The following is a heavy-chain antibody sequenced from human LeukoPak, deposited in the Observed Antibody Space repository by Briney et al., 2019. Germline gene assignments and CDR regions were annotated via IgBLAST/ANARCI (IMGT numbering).Heavy chain of an antibody. CDR1: GGTFSSYA. Sequence: SVTVSCKASGGTFSSYAISWVRQAPGQGLEWMGGIIPIFGTANYAQKFQGRVTITADESTSTAYMELSSLRSEDTAVYYCARDSSGYYYETDYWGQGTLVTVSS. D-gene: IGHD3-22*01. V-gene: IGHV1-69*13. J-gene: IGHJ4*02. CDR3: ARDSSGYYYETDY. CDR2: IIPIFGTA.